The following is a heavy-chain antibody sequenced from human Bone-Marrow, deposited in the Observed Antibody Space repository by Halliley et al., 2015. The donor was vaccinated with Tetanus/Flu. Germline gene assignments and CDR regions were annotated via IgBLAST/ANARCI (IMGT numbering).Heavy chain of an antibody. J-gene: IGHJ4*02. CDR2: VHYSGDN. D-gene: IGHD6-13*01. CDR1: GGSVSSGSSY. V-gene: IGHV4-61*01. Sequence: TLSLTCTVSGGSVSSGSSYWSWIRQPPEKGLEWIGYVHYSGDNMYNPSLKSRVTISVDTSKNQFSLKLTSVTAADTAVYFCATYVAGAGGSGYWGQGTLVTVSS. CDR3: ATYVAGAGGSGY.